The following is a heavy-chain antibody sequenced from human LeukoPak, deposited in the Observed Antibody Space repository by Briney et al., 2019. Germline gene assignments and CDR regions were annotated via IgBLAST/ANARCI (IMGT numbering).Heavy chain of an antibody. CDR1: GFTFSSYA. V-gene: IGHV3-30-3*01. CDR2: ISYDGSNK. CDR3: ARGYYCSTSCYYYYYYGMDV. D-gene: IGHD2-2*01. J-gene: IGHJ6*02. Sequence: GGSLRLSCAASGFTFSSYAMHWVRQAPGKGLEWVAVISYDGSNKYYADSVKGRFTISRDNSKNTLYLQMNSLRAEDTAVYYCARGYYCSTSCYYYYYYGMDVWGQGATVSVSS.